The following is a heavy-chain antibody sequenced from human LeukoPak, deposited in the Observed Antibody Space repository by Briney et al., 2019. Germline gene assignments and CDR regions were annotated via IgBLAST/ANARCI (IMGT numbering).Heavy chain of an antibody. J-gene: IGHJ4*02. Sequence: VASVKVSCKASGYTFTSYGISWVRQAPGQGLEWMGGIIPIFGTANYAQKFQGRVTITADESTSTAYMELSSLRSEDTAVYYCARGSGYSYGYCPYFDYWGQGTLVTVSS. CDR3: ARGSGYSYGYCPYFDY. V-gene: IGHV1-69*13. CDR2: IIPIFGTA. D-gene: IGHD5-18*01. CDR1: GYTFTSYG.